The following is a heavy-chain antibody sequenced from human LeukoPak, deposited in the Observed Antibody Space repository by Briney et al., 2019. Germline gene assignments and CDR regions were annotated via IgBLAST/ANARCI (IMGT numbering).Heavy chain of an antibody. V-gene: IGHV4-31*03. D-gene: IGHD3-3*01. CDR3: ARCEPSFWSGSGAFDY. CDR1: GGSISSGGYY. CDR2: IYYSGST. Sequence: SQTLSLTCTVSGGSISSGGYYWSWIRQHPGKGLEWIGYIYYSGSTYYNPCLKSRVTISVDTSKNQFSLKLSSVTAADTAVYYCARCEPSFWSGSGAFDYWGQGTLVTVSS. J-gene: IGHJ4*02.